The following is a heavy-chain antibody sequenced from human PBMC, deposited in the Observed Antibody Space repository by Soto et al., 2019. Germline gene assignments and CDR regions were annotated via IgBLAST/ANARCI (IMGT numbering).Heavy chain of an antibody. CDR3: ANLVRDYYDFWSGYSHDAFDI. D-gene: IGHD3-3*01. V-gene: IGHV3-72*01. CDR2: SRDKAQGYST. Sequence: GGSLRLSCAGSGFTLSDHYIDWVRQAPGKGLEWVGRSRDKAQGYSTAYAASVKGRFTISRDNSKNTLYLQMNSLRAEDTAVYYCANLVRDYYDFWSGYSHDAFDIWGQGTMVTVSS. J-gene: IGHJ3*02. CDR1: GFTLSDHY.